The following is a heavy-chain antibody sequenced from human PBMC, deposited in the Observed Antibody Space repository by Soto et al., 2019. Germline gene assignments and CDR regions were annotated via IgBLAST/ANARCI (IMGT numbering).Heavy chain of an antibody. Sequence: QMQLVQSGPEVKKPGTSVKVSCKASGFTFTSSAMQWVRQARGQRLEWIGWIVVGSGNTNYAQKCQERVTITRDMSTSTAYMELSSLRSEDTAVYYCAADRDGYSSSWYYYGMDVWGQGTTVTVSS. CDR2: IVVGSGNT. V-gene: IGHV1-58*02. CDR1: GFTFTSSA. D-gene: IGHD6-13*01. CDR3: AADRDGYSSSWYYYGMDV. J-gene: IGHJ6*02.